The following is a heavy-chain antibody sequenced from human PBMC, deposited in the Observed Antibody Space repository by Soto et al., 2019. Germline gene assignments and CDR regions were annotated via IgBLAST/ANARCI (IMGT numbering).Heavy chain of an antibody. J-gene: IGHJ5*02. CDR3: AHKSRYCSSTSCPKRWFDP. CDR2: IYWDDDK. D-gene: IGHD2-2*01. Sequence: SGPTLVNPTQTLTLTCTFSGFSLSTSGVGVGWIRQPPGKALEWLALIYWDDDKRYSPSLKSRLTITKDTSKNQVVLTMTNMDPVDTATYYCAHKSRYCSSTSCPKRWFDPWGQGTLVTVSS. CDR1: GFSLSTSGVG. V-gene: IGHV2-5*02.